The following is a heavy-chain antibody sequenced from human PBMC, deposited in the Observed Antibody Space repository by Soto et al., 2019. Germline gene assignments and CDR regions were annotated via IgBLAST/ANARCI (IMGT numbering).Heavy chain of an antibody. D-gene: IGHD3-3*01. CDR1: EFSFSSYG. CDR3: TTDPTPSYDFWSGHRPD. Sequence: GGSLRLSCAAYEFSFSSYGMHWVRQAPGKGLEWVAVISYDGGTTDYAAPVKGRFTISRDDSKNTLYLQMNSLKTEDTAVYYCTTDPTPSYDFWSGHRPDWGQGTLVTVSS. V-gene: IGHV3-15*01. J-gene: IGHJ4*02. CDR2: ISYDGGTT.